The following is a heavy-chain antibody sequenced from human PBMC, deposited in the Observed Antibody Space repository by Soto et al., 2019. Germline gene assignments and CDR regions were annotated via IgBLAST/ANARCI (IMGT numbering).Heavy chain of an antibody. CDR1: GLTFISYA. CDR2: ISGSGGST. J-gene: IGHJ4*02. V-gene: IGHV3-23*01. D-gene: IGHD3-3*01. Sequence: HPGGSLRLSCAASGLTFISYAMSWVRQAPGKGLEWVSAISGSGGSTYYADSVKGRFTISRDNSKNTLYLQMNSLRAEDTAVYYCAKVSGTYYDFWSGPNRGSPVPGVDLHWGQGTLVTVSS. CDR3: AKVSGTYYDFWSGPNRGSPVPGVDLH.